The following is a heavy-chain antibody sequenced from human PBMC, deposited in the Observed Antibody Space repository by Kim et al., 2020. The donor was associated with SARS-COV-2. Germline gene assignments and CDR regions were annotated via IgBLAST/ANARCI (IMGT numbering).Heavy chain of an antibody. Sequence: GESLKISCKGSGYSFTSYWIGWVRQMPGKGLEWMGIIYPGDSDTRYSPSFQGQVTISADKSISTAYLQWSSLKASDTAMYYCARSASDYDILTGYSEAGWFDPWGQGTLVTVSS. CDR3: ARSASDYDILTGYSEAGWFDP. J-gene: IGHJ5*02. V-gene: IGHV5-51*01. D-gene: IGHD3-9*01. CDR1: GYSFTSYW. CDR2: IYPGDSDT.